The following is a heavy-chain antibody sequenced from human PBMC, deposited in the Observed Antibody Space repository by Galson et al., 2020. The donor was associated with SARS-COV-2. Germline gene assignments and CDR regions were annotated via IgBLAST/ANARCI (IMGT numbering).Heavy chain of an antibody. CDR2: IYHSGST. CDR3: ARGALLTLRWLQPRPYFDY. V-gene: IGHV4-30-2*01. CDR1: GGSISSGGYS. Sequence: SETLSLTCAVSGGSISSGGYSWSWIRQPPGKGLEWIGYIYHSGSTYYNPSLKSRVTISVDRSKNQFSLKLSSVTAADTAVYYCARGALLTLRWLQPRPYFDYWGQGTLVTVSS. D-gene: IGHD5-12*01. J-gene: IGHJ4*02.